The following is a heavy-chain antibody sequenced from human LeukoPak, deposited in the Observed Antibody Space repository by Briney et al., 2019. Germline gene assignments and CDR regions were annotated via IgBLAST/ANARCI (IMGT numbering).Heavy chain of an antibody. Sequence: GESLKISCKGSGYSFTNCWISWVRQMPGKGLEWMGRIDPSDSYTYYSPSFQGHVTISADKSISTAYLQWSSLRASDTAMYYCARQYYYVSGSYYNNWFDPWGQGTLVTVSS. J-gene: IGHJ5*02. CDR2: IDPSDSYT. V-gene: IGHV5-10-1*01. CDR1: GYSFTNCW. CDR3: ARQYYYVSGSYYNNWFDP. D-gene: IGHD3-10*01.